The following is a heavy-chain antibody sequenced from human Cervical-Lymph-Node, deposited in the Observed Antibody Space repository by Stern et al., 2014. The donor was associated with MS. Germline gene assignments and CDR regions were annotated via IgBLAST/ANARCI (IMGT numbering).Heavy chain of an antibody. D-gene: IGHD4-17*01. CDR3: ARARVGDYARSPHLDS. V-gene: IGHV3-21*01. CDR1: GFTFSHYS. CDR2: ISTNSPHP. Sequence: EVQLVESGGGLVKPGASLRLSCDASGFTFSHYSINWVRQAPGQGLEWISSISTNSPHPYYADSVKARFTISRDSAKDSVSLHMVSLRAEDTAVYYCARARVGDYARSPHLDSWGQGTLVTVSS. J-gene: IGHJ4*02.